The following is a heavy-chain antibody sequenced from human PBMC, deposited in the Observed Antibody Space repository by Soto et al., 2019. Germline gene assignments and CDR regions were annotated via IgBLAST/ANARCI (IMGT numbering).Heavy chain of an antibody. Sequence: GASVKVSCKASGYTFTNYAMHWVRQAPGQRLEWMGGINADNGNTKYSQKFQGRVTITRDTSASTAYLELSRLRSDDTAVYYCASVYVDTTMFTRDYWGQGTLVTVSS. CDR1: GYTFTNYA. D-gene: IGHD5-18*01. J-gene: IGHJ4*02. CDR3: ASVYVDTTMFTRDY. CDR2: INADNGNT. V-gene: IGHV1-3*01.